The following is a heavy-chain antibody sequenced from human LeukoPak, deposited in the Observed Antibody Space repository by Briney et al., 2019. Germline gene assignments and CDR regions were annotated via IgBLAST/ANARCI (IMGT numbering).Heavy chain of an antibody. CDR1: GGTFSSYA. V-gene: IGHV1-69*04. J-gene: IGHJ4*02. CDR3: ARVRRRTYYDILTGYYNVRDFDY. Sequence: SVKVSCKASGGTFSSYAISWVRQAPGQGLEWMGRIIPILGIANYAQKFQGRVTITADKSTSTAYMELSSLRSEDTAVYYCARVRRRTYYDILTGYYNVRDFDYWGQGTLVTVSS. CDR2: IIPILGIA. D-gene: IGHD3-9*01.